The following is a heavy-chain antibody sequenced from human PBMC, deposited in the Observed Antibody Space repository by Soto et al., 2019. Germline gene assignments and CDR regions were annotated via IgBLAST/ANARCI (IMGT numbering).Heavy chain of an antibody. J-gene: IGHJ4*02. D-gene: IGHD3-10*01. Sequence: QVQLQESGPGLVKPSETLSLTCTVSGGSISNYCWSWIRQPPGKGLEWIGYIFYSGSTKYNPSLKSRATISIDTSKNQVSLKLSSVTAEDTAVYYCATLPRGHWGQGTLVTVSS. CDR2: IFYSGST. CDR3: ATLPRGH. CDR1: GGSISNYC. V-gene: IGHV4-59*08.